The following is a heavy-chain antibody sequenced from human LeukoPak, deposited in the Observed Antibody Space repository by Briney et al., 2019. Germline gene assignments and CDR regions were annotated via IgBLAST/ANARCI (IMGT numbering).Heavy chain of an antibody. D-gene: IGHD3-9*01. J-gene: IGHJ4*02. CDR1: GFTFSSYW. CDR2: IKQDESEK. V-gene: IGHV3-7*01. CDR3: ARASTGTCDS. Sequence: PGGSLRLSCAASGFTFSSYWMSWVRQAPGKGLEWVANIKQDESEKYYVDSVNGRFTISRDNVKSSLFLQMNRLRDEDAAVYYCARASTGTCDSWGQGTLVTVSS.